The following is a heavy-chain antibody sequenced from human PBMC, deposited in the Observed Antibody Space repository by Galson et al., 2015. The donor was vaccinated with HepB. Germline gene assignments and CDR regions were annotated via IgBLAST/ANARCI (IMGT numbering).Heavy chain of an antibody. CDR3: ASANPTSGYPDAFDI. Sequence: SLRLSCAASGFTFSTYSMNWVRQAPGKGLEWVSSITSSSSYIYNADSVKGRFTISRDNAKNSLYLQMNSLRADDTAVYYCASANPTSGYPDAFDIWGQGTMVTVSS. D-gene: IGHD3-22*01. J-gene: IGHJ3*02. V-gene: IGHV3-21*06. CDR2: ITSSSSYI. CDR1: GFTFSTYS.